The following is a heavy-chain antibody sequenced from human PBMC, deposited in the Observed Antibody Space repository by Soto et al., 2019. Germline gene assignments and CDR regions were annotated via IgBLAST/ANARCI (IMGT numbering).Heavy chain of an antibody. J-gene: IGHJ4*02. D-gene: IGHD4-17*01. CDR2: INHSGST. Sequence: QVQLQQWGAGLLKPSETLSLTCAVYGGSFSGYYWSWIRQPPGKGLEWIGEINHSGSTNYNPSLTSRVTISVDTSKNQFSLKLSSVTAADTAVYYCATLGDYGAIDYWGQGTLVTVSS. CDR1: GGSFSGYY. V-gene: IGHV4-34*01. CDR3: ATLGDYGAIDY.